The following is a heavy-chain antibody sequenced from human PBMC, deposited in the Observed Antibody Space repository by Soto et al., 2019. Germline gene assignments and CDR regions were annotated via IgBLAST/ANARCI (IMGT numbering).Heavy chain of an antibody. V-gene: IGHV2-26*01. Sequence: QVTLKESGPVLVNPTETLTLTCTVSGFSLSNARMGVSWIRQPPGKALEWLAHIFSNYEKSYSTSLKSEPTISKDTSKSQVVLTMTNMDPVDTATYYCARIRHNSDFWSGYRFDYWGQGTLVTVSS. J-gene: IGHJ4*02. CDR1: GFSLSNARMG. D-gene: IGHD3-3*01. CDR3: ARIRHNSDFWSGYRFDY. CDR2: IFSNYEK.